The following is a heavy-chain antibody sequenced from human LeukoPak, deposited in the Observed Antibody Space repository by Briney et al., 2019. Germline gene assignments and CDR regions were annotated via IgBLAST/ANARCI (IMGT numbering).Heavy chain of an antibody. V-gene: IGHV4-34*01. CDR2: INHSGST. CDR3: ASLRERSYYARGFDY. CDR1: GGSFSGYY. J-gene: IGHJ4*02. Sequence: SETLSLTCAVYGGSFSGYYWSWIRQPPGKGLEWIGEINHSGSTNYNPSLKSRVTLSADTSKNQFSLKLSSVTAADTAVYHCASLRERSYYARGFDYWGRGTLVTVSS. D-gene: IGHD1-26*01.